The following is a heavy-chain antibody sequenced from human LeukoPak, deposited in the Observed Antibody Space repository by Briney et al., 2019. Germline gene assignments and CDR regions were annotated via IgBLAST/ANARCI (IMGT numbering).Heavy chain of an antibody. CDR1: GFTFSSYA. V-gene: IGHV3-23*01. D-gene: IGHD5-12*01. CDR3: AKDQGYSGYDEDYFFDS. Sequence: AGGSLRLSCAASGFTFSSYAMSWVRQAPGKGLDWVSTIRGGGGTPYYADSVKGRFIISSDNSKNMVYLEINSLRVENTAVYYCAKDQGYSGYDEDYFFDSWGQGTLVTVSS. CDR2: IRGGGGTP. J-gene: IGHJ4*02.